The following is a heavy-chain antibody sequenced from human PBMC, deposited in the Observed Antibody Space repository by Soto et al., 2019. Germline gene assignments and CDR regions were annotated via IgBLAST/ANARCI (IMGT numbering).Heavy chain of an antibody. V-gene: IGHV3-23*01. CDR2: LSGGGSNT. J-gene: IGHJ4*02. D-gene: IGHD4-17*01. CDR3: ARCDGYGDV. Sequence: EVQLLESGGGLVQPGGSLRLSCAASGFSFSTYSMAWVRQTPGKGLAWVSGLSGGGSNTFYADSVQGRFTISVDNSKNTVYLQMNSLRVEDTAVYYCARCDGYGDVWGQGTLVTVSS. CDR1: GFSFSTYS.